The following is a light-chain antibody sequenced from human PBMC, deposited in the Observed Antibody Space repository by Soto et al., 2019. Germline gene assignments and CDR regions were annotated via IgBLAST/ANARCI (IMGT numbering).Light chain of an antibody. CDR1: QSVSTNN. V-gene: IGKV3-20*01. CDR2: GAS. J-gene: IGKJ1*01. Sequence: EIVLTQSPGTRALSPGERATLSCRASQSVSTNNLAWYQRKPGQAPRLLIYGASSRATDIPARFSGSGSGTDFTLTITRLEPEDFAVYYCQQYGSSPPTFGQGTKVEIK. CDR3: QQYGSSPPT.